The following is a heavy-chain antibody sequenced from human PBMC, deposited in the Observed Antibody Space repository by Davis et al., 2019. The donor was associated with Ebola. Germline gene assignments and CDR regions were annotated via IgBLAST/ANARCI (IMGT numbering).Heavy chain of an antibody. CDR2: INSDGRRT. D-gene: IGHD2-2*01. CDR3: AKKGREYCSSTSCPPDALDV. CDR1: GFTFSNYW. J-gene: IGHJ3*01. V-gene: IGHV3-74*01. Sequence: GESLKISCAASGFTFSNYWFQWVRQVPGKGLAWVSRINSDGRRTGYADSVKGRFTISRDNSKNTLHLQMNSLTSEDTAVYYCAKKGREYCSSTSCPPDALDVWGPGTVVTVSS.